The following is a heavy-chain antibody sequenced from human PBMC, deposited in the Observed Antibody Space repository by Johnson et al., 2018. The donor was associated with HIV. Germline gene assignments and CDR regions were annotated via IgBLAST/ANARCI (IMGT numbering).Heavy chain of an antibody. D-gene: IGHD1-26*01. J-gene: IGHJ3*02. CDR1: GYTFSSYG. V-gene: IGHV3-30*19. CDR2: TWYDGSNK. Sequence: VHLVESGGGVVQPGRSLRLSCAASGYTFSSYGMHWVRQAPGKELEWVAVTWYDGSNKYYADSVKGRFTISRDNSKNTLYLQMNSLRAEDTAVYYCARGSYEYSALRGALDIWGQGTMVTVSS. CDR3: ARGSYEYSALRGALDI.